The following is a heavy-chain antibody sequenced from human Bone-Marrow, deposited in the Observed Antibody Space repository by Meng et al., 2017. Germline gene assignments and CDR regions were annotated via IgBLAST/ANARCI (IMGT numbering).Heavy chain of an antibody. CDR3: ARGYCSTTNCNWFDP. CDR2: IYHTGST. J-gene: IGHJ5*02. CDR1: GGSISGSSW. D-gene: IGHD2-2*01. V-gene: IGHV4-4*02. Sequence: QVQLQESGPGLVKPSQTLSLTCSVSGGSISGSSWWTWVRQPPGKGLEWIGEIYHTGSTNYNPSLKSRVTISVDKSKNQFSLKLSSVTAADTAVYYCARGYCSTTNCNWFDPWGQGTLVTVSS.